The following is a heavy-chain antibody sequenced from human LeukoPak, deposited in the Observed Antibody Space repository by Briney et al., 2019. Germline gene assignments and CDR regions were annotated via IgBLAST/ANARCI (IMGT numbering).Heavy chain of an antibody. D-gene: IGHD2-15*01. Sequence: GGSLRLSCAASGFTFSSYAMSWARQAPGKGLEWISGISGSGGNTYYADSVKGRFTISRDISKNTLYLQMNSLRGEDTAVHYCAKPGDGCSGGSCYYFDYWGQGTLVTVSS. CDR1: GFTFSSYA. J-gene: IGHJ4*02. CDR2: ISGSGGNT. CDR3: AKPGDGCSGGSCYYFDY. V-gene: IGHV3-23*01.